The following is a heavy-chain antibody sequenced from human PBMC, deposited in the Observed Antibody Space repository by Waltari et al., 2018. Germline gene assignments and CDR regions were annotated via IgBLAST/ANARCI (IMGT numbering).Heavy chain of an antibody. CDR1: GGSISSSSYY. Sequence: QLQLQESGPGLVKPSETLSLTCTVSGGSISSSSYYWGWIRQPPGKGLEWIGSIYYSGNTYYNPSLKSRVTISVDTSKNQFSLKLSSVTAADTAVYYCARVHYYDSSGYQRYFQHWGQGTLVTVSS. J-gene: IGHJ1*01. CDR2: IYYSGNT. D-gene: IGHD3-22*01. V-gene: IGHV4-39*07. CDR3: ARVHYYDSSGYQRYFQH.